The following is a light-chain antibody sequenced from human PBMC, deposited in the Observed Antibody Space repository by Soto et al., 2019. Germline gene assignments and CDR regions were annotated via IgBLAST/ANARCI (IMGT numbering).Light chain of an antibody. CDR3: SSYTSSSSPYV. J-gene: IGLJ1*01. V-gene: IGLV2-14*01. Sequence: QSVLTQPASVSGSPGQSITISCTGTSSDVGGYNYVSWYQQHPVKAPKLMIYDVTNRPSGVSDRFSGSKSGNTASLTISGLQAEDVVDYYCSSYTSSSSPYVFGTGTMVNVL. CDR2: DVT. CDR1: SSDVGGYNY.